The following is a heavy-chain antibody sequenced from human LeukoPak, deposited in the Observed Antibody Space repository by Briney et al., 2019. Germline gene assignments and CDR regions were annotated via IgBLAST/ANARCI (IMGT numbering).Heavy chain of an antibody. V-gene: IGHV3-30*01. CDR2: ISYDGSNK. J-gene: IGHJ6*03. CDR3: ARAGTTLYYYYYYYMDV. D-gene: IGHD1-7*01. Sequence: TGRSLRLSCAASGFTFSSYAMHWVRQAPGKGLEWVAVISYDGSNKYYADSVKGRFTISRDNSKNTLYLQMNSLRAEDTAVYYCARAGTTLYYYYYYYMDVWGKGTTVTVSS. CDR1: GFTFSSYA.